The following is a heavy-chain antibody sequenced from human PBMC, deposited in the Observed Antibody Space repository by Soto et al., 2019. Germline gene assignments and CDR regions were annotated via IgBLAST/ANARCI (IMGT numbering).Heavy chain of an antibody. V-gene: IGHV4-34*01. Sequence: QVQLQQWGAGLLKPSETLSLTCAVYGGSFSGYYWSWIRQPPGKGLEWIGEINHSGSTNYNPSLKSRVTISVDTSKNQFSLKLSSVTAADTAVYYCARMKYGAAAGIYYYYGMDVRGQGTTVTVSS. D-gene: IGHD6-13*01. CDR2: INHSGST. J-gene: IGHJ6*02. CDR3: ARMKYGAAAGIYYYYGMDV. CDR1: GGSFSGYY.